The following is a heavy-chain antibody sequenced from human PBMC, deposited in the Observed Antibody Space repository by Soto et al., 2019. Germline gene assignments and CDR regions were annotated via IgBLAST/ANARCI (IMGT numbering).Heavy chain of an antibody. CDR1: GGSISSYY. J-gene: IGHJ4*02. D-gene: IGHD2-21*01. Sequence: SETLSLTCTVAGGSISSYYWSWIRQPPGKGLEWIGYIYYSGSTNYNPSLKSRVTISVDTSKNQFSLKLSSVTTADTAVDYCARSDCRYWGQGTLVTVSS. V-gene: IGHV4-59*01. CDR2: IYYSGST. CDR3: ARSDCRY.